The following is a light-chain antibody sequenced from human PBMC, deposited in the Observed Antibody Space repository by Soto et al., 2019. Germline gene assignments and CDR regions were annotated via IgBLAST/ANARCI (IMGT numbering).Light chain of an antibody. CDR2: GTS. J-gene: IGKJ2*01. Sequence: EIVMTQSPGTLSVSPGERATLSCRASQSVNSNLAWYQKRPGQAPRLLIYGTSTRATGIPARFSGSGSGTEFTLTISSLQSGDFAVDYCQQYNNWPPLYSFGPGTNLEIK. CDR1: QSVNSN. CDR3: QQYNNWPPLYS. V-gene: IGKV3-15*01.